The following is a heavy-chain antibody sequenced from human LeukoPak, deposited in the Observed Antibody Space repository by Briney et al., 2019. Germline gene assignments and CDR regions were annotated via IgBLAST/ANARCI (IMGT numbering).Heavy chain of an antibody. Sequence: ASVKVSCKASGYTFTSYGISWVRQAPGQGLEWMGWISAYNGNTNYAQKLQGRVTMTEDTSTDTAYMELSSLRSEDTAVYYCATHFSSSAIDYWGQGTLVTVSS. J-gene: IGHJ4*02. V-gene: IGHV1-18*01. CDR2: ISAYNGNT. D-gene: IGHD6-6*01. CDR1: GYTFTSYG. CDR3: ATHFSSSAIDY.